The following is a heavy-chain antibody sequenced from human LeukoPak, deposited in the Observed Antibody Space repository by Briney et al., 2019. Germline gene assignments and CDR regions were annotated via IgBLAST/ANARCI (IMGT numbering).Heavy chain of an antibody. Sequence: PGGSLRLSCAASGFTFNNYAMGWVRQTPGKGLEWVSGITGNGRSTYYADSVRGRFTITRDNSKNTLYLQLNSLRAEDTAVYYCAKPAGIGYGSGSSVGFDYWGQGTLVTVSS. V-gene: IGHV3-23*01. D-gene: IGHD3-10*01. CDR2: ITGNGRST. CDR1: GFTFNNYA. CDR3: AKPAGIGYGSGSSVGFDY. J-gene: IGHJ4*02.